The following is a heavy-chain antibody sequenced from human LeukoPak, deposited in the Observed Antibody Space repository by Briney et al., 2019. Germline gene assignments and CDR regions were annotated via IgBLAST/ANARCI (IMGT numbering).Heavy chain of an antibody. Sequence: GGSLRLSCAASGFTFNTYSMNWVRQAPGKGLEWVSFIFRSGSSIYYADSVKGRFTISRDNAKNSLYLQMNSLTAEDTAVYYCARAVGATRVIDYYYYYMDVWGKGTTVTVSS. D-gene: IGHD1-26*01. J-gene: IGHJ6*03. CDR2: IFRSGSSI. CDR1: GFTFNTYS. CDR3: ARAVGATRVIDYYYYYMDV. V-gene: IGHV3-21*01.